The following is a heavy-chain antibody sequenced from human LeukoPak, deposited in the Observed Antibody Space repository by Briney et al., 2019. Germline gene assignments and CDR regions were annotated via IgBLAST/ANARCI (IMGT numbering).Heavy chain of an antibody. Sequence: GASLKISCQGSGYRFTSYWIGWVRQLPGKGLEWMGIIYPGDSDTTYSPSFQGQVTISADKSISTAYLQWSSLKASDTAMYYCARRRGYSYGPVDYWGQGTLVTVSS. V-gene: IGHV5-51*01. CDR2: IYPGDSDT. D-gene: IGHD5-18*01. CDR3: ARRRGYSYGPVDY. CDR1: GYRFTSYW. J-gene: IGHJ4*02.